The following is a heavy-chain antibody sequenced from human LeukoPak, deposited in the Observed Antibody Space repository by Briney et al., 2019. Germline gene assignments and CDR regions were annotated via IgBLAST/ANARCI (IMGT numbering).Heavy chain of an antibody. J-gene: IGHJ6*02. Sequence: GGSLRLSCAASGFTFSDYYMSWIRQAPGKGLEWVSYISSSGSTIYYADSVKGRFTISRDNSKNTLYLQMNSLRAEDTAVYYCARDHRSLYCSGGSCYPRRNNYYYYYGMDVWGQGTTVTVSS. D-gene: IGHD2-15*01. CDR1: GFTFSDYY. CDR3: ARDHRSLYCSGGSCYPRRNNYYYYYGMDV. V-gene: IGHV3-11*04. CDR2: ISSSGSTI.